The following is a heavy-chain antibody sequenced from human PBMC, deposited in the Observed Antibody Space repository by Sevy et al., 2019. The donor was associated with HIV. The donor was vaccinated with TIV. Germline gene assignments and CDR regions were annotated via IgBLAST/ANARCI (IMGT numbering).Heavy chain of an antibody. J-gene: IGHJ6*02. D-gene: IGHD3-10*01. Sequence: GWSLRLSCVGSGFTFRNFGVHWLRQAPGKGLEWLSVVSYDGSSKYYVASVKGRFIVSRDNSKNTLYLQMNSLRTEDTAVYYCARGGSGDYYYYGVDVWGQGTTVTVSS. CDR3: ARGGSGDYYYYGVDV. V-gene: IGHV3-30*03. CDR1: GFTFRNFG. CDR2: VSYDGSSK.